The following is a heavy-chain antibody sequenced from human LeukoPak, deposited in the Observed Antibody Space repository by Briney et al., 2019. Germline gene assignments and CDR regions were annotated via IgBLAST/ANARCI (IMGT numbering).Heavy chain of an antibody. CDR1: GGSFSGYY. Sequence: PSETLSLICAVYGGSFSGYYWSWIRQPAGKGLEWIGRIHTSGSTNYNPSLKSRVTMSVDTSKNQSSLRLSSVTAADTAVYYCARDRYYYDSSGSGPDYWGQGTLVTVSS. CDR3: ARDRYYYDSSGSGPDY. CDR2: IHTSGST. D-gene: IGHD3-22*01. V-gene: IGHV4-4*07. J-gene: IGHJ4*02.